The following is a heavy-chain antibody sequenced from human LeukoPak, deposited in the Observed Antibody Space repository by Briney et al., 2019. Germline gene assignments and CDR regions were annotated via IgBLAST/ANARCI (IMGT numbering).Heavy chain of an antibody. CDR3: ARGRGSFES. D-gene: IGHD3-10*01. CDR2: INQDGSDN. V-gene: IGHV3-7*01. J-gene: IGHJ4*02. Sequence: GGSLRLPCAASGFDFSSYWMTWVRQAPEKGLEWVASINQDGSDNRYVDSVKGRFTISRDNAKNSLYLQMDTLRAEDTALSYCARGRGSFESWGQGSLVTVSS. CDR1: GFDFSSYW.